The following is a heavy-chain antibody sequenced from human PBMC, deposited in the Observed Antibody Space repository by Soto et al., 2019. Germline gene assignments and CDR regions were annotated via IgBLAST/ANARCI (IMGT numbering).Heavy chain of an antibody. D-gene: IGHD3-22*01. CDR1: GFTFSSYA. Sequence: QVQLVESGGGVVQPGRSLRLSCAASGFTFSSYAIHWVRQAPGKGLEWVAVISYDGSNKYYADSVQGRFTISRDNSKNTLYLQMNSLRVEDTAVYYCARADDSSCYYPDLRYVDLWGRGTLVIVSS. CDR2: ISYDGSNK. J-gene: IGHJ2*01. CDR3: ARADDSSCYYPDLRYVDL. V-gene: IGHV3-30-3*01.